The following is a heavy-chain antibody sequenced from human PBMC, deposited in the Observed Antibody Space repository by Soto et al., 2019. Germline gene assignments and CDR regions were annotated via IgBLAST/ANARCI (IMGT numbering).Heavy chain of an antibody. CDR3: AKSLVFVDHADMDV. CDR1: GGTFTSYI. V-gene: IGHV1-69*02. Sequence: QVQLVQSGAEVKRPGSSVKVSCEASGGTFTSYIFTWVRQAPGQGLEWMGRSIPIQGRADYALKFQDRVTMTAAKPTNTVYMELRSLRPDDTAIYYCAKSLVFVDHADMDVWGKGTTVTVSS. D-gene: IGHD2-21*01. J-gene: IGHJ6*03. CDR2: SIPIQGRA.